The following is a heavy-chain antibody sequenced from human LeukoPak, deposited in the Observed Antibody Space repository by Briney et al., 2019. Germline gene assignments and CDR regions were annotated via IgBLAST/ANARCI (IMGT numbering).Heavy chain of an antibody. Sequence: TGGSLRLSCAASGFTFSSYAMSWVRQAPGKGLEWVSAISGSGGSTYYADSVKGRFTISRDNSKNTLYLQMNSLRAEDTAVYYRAKEPYSGSYQGKPLDYWGQGTLVTVSS. CDR1: GFTFSSYA. CDR2: ISGSGGST. V-gene: IGHV3-23*01. J-gene: IGHJ4*02. D-gene: IGHD1-26*01. CDR3: AKEPYSGSYQGKPLDY.